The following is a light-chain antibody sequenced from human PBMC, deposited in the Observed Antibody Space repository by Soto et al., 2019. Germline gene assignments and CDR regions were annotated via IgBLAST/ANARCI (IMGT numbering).Light chain of an antibody. Sequence: QSALTQPASVSGSPGQSITISCTGTSSDVGGYKYVSWYQQHPDKAPKLIIFEVSNRPSGVPDRFSGSKSGTSASLAISGLRTEDEADYYCAAWDDSLSGVVFGGGTKVTVL. CDR1: SSDVGGYKY. CDR2: EVS. CDR3: AAWDDSLSGVV. J-gene: IGLJ2*01. V-gene: IGLV2-14*01.